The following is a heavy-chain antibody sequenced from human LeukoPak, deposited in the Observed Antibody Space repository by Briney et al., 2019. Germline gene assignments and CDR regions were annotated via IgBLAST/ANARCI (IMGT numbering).Heavy chain of an antibody. D-gene: IGHD2-15*01. V-gene: IGHV4-4*07. CDR1: GGSINNYY. Sequence: SVTLSLTCTVSGGSINNYYWSWIRQPAGKGLEWIGRIYTRGSTNYNPSLKSRVTMSVDTSKNQFSLKLSSVTAADTAVYYCARGRYCSADICSGGDAFDIWGQGTMVSVSS. CDR3: ARGRYCSADICSGGDAFDI. J-gene: IGHJ3*02. CDR2: IYTRGST.